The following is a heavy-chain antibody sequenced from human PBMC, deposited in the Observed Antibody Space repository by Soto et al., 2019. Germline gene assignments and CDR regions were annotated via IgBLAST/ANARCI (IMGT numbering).Heavy chain of an antibody. CDR2: SYHGGST. Sequence: PSETLSLTCAVFGYSISSGYYWGWLRQPPGKALEWFGSSYHGGSTYYHPSLNSRDTLSIDMTNNHVALILNSVTAADTAVYYCARVGPWVPYYYDSSPYTFENWFDPWGQGTLVTVSS. D-gene: IGHD3-22*01. V-gene: IGHV4-38-2*01. J-gene: IGHJ5*02. CDR3: ARVGPWVPYYYDSSPYTFENWFDP. CDR1: GYSISSGYY.